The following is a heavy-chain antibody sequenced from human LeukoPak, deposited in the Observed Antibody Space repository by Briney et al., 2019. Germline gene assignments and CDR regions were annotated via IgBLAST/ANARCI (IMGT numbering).Heavy chain of an antibody. Sequence: SETLSLTCTVSGGSISSYYWSWIRQPPGKGLEWIGYIYYSGSTNYNPSLKSRVTISVDTSKNQFSLKLSSVTAADTAVYYCASVPGYDILTGYSYYYYYMDVWGKGTTVTVSS. D-gene: IGHD3-9*01. CDR1: GGSISSYY. J-gene: IGHJ6*03. CDR2: IYYSGST. V-gene: IGHV4-59*01. CDR3: ASVPGYDILTGYSYYYYYMDV.